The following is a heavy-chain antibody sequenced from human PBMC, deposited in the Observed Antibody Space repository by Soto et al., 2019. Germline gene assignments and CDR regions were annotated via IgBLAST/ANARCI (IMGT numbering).Heavy chain of an antibody. Sequence: QVQLVESGGGVVQPGRSLRLSCAASGFTFSSYGMHWVRQAPGKGLEWVAVIWYDGSNKYYADSVKGRFTISRDNSKNTLDLQMNSLRAEDTAVYYCARDSSGVLIDYWGQGTLVTVSS. J-gene: IGHJ4*02. CDR3: ARDSSGVLIDY. D-gene: IGHD3-10*01. CDR2: IWYDGSNK. V-gene: IGHV3-33*01. CDR1: GFTFSSYG.